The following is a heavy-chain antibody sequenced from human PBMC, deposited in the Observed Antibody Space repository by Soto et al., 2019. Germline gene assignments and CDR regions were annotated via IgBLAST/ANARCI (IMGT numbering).Heavy chain of an antibody. J-gene: IGHJ6*02. CDR2: IYYSGST. D-gene: IGHD3-22*01. V-gene: IGHV4-31*03. Sequence: PSGTLSLTCTFSGGSITSGGYYWSWIRQHPGKGLEWIGYIYYSGSTYYNPPLKSRVTISVDTSKNQFSLKLSSVTAADTAVYYCARGGYYYDSSGLPYYYGMDVWGRGTTVTVSS. CDR3: ARGGYYYDSSGLPYYYGMDV. CDR1: GGSITSGGYY.